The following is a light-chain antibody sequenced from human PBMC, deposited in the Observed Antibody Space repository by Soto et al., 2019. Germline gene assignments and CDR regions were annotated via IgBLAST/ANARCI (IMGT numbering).Light chain of an antibody. CDR2: DAS. V-gene: IGKV3-15*01. CDR3: QHFNIWPYT. J-gene: IGKJ5*01. Sequence: EIVMTQSPVTLAVSPGESATLSCRDSQSVSRNLAWYQQKPGQAPRLLIYDASTRATGIPARFSGRWFGTEFTLTISSLQSEDFAIYYCQHFNIWPYTFGQGTRLEIK. CDR1: QSVSRN.